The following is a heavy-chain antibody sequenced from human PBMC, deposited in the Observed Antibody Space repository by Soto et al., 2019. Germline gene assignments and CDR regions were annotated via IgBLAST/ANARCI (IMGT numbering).Heavy chain of an antibody. CDR2: MNPNSGNT. V-gene: IGHV1-8*01. CDR1: GYTFTSYD. D-gene: IGHD6-13*01. J-gene: IGHJ6*02. CDR3: ARESSPQPGGWGYYYGMDV. Sequence: ASVKVSCKASGYTFTSYDINWVRQATGQGLEWMGWMNPNSGNTGYAQKFQGRVTMTRNTSISTAYMELSSLRSEDTAVYYCARESSPQPGGWGYYYGMDVWGQGTTVTVSS.